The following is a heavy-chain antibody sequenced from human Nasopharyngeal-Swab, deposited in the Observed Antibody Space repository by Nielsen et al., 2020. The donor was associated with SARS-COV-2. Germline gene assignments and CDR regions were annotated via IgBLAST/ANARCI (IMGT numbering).Heavy chain of an antibody. Sequence: GESLKISCAASWFTLCSNYMSWVRQAPGKGLEWVSVIYSGGSTYYADSVKGRFTISRDNSKNTLYLQMNSMRAEDTAVYYCATRAVADDAFDIWGQGTMVTVSS. CDR3: ATRAVADDAFDI. CDR1: WFTLCSNY. J-gene: IGHJ3*02. D-gene: IGHD6-19*01. V-gene: IGHV3-53*01. CDR2: IYSGGST.